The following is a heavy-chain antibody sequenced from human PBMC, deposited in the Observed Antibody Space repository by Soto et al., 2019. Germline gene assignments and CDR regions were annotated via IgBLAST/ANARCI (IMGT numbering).Heavy chain of an antibody. CDR3: ARGDDFDYYYGVDV. CDR2: ITPLFGTA. Sequence: QVQLVQSGAEVKKPGSSVKVSCKASGGTFSNHAISWVRQAPGQGLEWMGGITPLFGTANYAQQFQGRVTIIADILTTTAYMELTSLTSEDTAVYYCARGDDFDYYYGVDVWGQGTTVTVSS. V-gene: IGHV1-69*06. CDR1: GGTFSNHA. D-gene: IGHD3-16*01. J-gene: IGHJ6*02.